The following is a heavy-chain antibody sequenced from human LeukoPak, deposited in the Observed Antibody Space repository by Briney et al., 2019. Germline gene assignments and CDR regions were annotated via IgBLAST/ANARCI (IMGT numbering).Heavy chain of an antibody. J-gene: IGHJ4*02. CDR3: AKAPVTTCRGAYCYPFDY. D-gene: IGHD2-21*01. CDR2: IKQDGSEK. Sequence: HPGGSLRLSCAASGFTFSTYTMTWVRQAPGKGLEWVANIKQDGSEKYYVDSVKGRFTISRDNAKNSLYLQMNSLRAEDTAVYYCAKAPVTTCRGAYCYPFDYWGQGTLVTVSS. CDR1: GFTFSTYT. V-gene: IGHV3-7*01.